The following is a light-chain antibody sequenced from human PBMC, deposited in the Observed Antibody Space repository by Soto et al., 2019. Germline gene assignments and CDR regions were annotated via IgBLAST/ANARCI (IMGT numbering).Light chain of an antibody. Sequence: EAVMTQSPATLSVSPGERATLSCTASQSVSSNVAWYQQTPGQSPRLLIYGASTRATGIPARFSGSGSGTDFAITSTSLQSEDCVIYYCQQYKHWPRTFGQGTQVEFK. CDR1: QSVSSN. J-gene: IGKJ1*01. CDR2: GAS. V-gene: IGKV3-15*01. CDR3: QQYKHWPRT.